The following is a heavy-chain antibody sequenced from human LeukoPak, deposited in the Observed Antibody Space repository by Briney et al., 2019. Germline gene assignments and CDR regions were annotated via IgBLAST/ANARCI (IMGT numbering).Heavy chain of an antibody. CDR2: ISSSSSYI. CDR3: ARAVYYYYYMDV. Sequence: GGSLRLSCAASGFTFSSYSMNWVRQAPGKGLEWVSSISSSSSYIYYADSVKGRFTISRDNAKNSLYLQMNSLRAGDTAVYYCARAVYYYYYMDVWGKGTTVTVSS. CDR1: GFTFSSYS. J-gene: IGHJ6*03. V-gene: IGHV3-21*01.